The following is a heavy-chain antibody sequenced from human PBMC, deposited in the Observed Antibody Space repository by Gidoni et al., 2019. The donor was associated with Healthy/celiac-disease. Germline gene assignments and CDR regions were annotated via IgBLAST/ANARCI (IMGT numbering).Heavy chain of an antibody. J-gene: IGHJ6*02. CDR2: INWNGGST. D-gene: IGHD3-9*01. CDR3: ARGGPPVYFRSGGGMDV. CDR1: GFTFDAYC. V-gene: IGHV3-20*01. Sequence: EVQLVASGGGVVRPGGSLRLSCAASGFTFDAYCMSWVRHAPGKGLELVSGINWNGGSTGYADAVKGRFTISRDNAKNSLYLQMNSLRAEDTALYHCARGGPPVYFRSGGGMDVWGQGTTVTVSS.